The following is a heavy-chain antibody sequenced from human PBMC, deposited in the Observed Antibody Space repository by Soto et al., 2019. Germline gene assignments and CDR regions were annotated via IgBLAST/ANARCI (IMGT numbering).Heavy chain of an antibody. CDR2: IYPGDSDT. Sequence: PGESLKISCKGSGYSFTSYWIGWVRQMPGKGLEWMGIIYPGDSDTRYSPSFQGQVTISADKSISAAYLQWSSLKASDTAMYYCARHYCSSTSCDRVYYYYSGMDVWGQGTTVTVSS. D-gene: IGHD2-2*01. V-gene: IGHV5-51*01. CDR1: GYSFTSYW. CDR3: ARHYCSSTSCDRVYYYYSGMDV. J-gene: IGHJ6*02.